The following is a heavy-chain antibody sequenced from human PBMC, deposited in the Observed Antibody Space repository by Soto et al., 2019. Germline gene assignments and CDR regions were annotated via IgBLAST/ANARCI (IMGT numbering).Heavy chain of an antibody. CDR2: ISGSGGST. D-gene: IGHD3-22*01. Sequence: EVQLLESGGGLVQPGGSLRLSCAASGFTFSSYAMSWVCQAPGKGLEWVSSISGSGGSTYYAESVKGRFTISRDNSKNTLYLQMYSLRAEDTAVYYCAKGPYDSSGYYYYGMDVWGQGTTVTVSS. V-gene: IGHV3-23*01. CDR3: AKGPYDSSGYYYYGMDV. CDR1: GFTFSSYA. J-gene: IGHJ6*02.